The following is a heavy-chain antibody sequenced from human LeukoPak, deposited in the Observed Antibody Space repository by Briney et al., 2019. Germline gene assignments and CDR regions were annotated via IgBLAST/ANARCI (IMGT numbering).Heavy chain of an antibody. J-gene: IGHJ4*02. CDR3: ARVVAATIDGYYFDY. V-gene: IGHV4-31*03. Sequence: PSQTLSLTCTVSGGSISSGGYSWSWIRQHPGKGLEWIGYIYYSGSTYYNPSLKSRVTISVDTSKNQFPLKLSSVTAADTAVYYCARVVAATIDGYYFDYWGQGTLVTVSS. CDR2: IYYSGST. CDR1: GGSISSGGYS. D-gene: IGHD5-12*01.